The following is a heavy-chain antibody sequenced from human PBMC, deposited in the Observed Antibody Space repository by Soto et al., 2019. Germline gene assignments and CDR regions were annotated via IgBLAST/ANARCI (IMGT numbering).Heavy chain of an antibody. D-gene: IGHD3-16*02. J-gene: IGHJ4*02. CDR3: ARGVDDYVWGSYRYNHYFDY. V-gene: IGHV4-31*02. Sequence: GSISSGGYYWSWIRQHPGKGLEWIGYIYYSGSTYYNPSLKSRVTISVDTSKNQFSLKLSSVTAADTAVYYCARGVDDYVWGSYRYNHYFDYWGQGTLVTVSS. CDR2: IYYSGST. CDR1: GSISSGGYY.